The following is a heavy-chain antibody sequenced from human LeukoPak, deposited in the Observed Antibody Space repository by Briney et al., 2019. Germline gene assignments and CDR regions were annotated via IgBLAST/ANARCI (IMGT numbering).Heavy chain of an antibody. J-gene: IGHJ4*02. V-gene: IGHV3-30*03. Sequence: GGSLRLSCAASGFTFSSYGMHWVHQAPGKGLEWVAVISYDGSNKYYADSVKGRFTISRDNSKNTLYLQMNSLRAEDTAVYYCARATKAFDYWGQGTLVTVSS. CDR1: GFTFSSYG. D-gene: IGHD5-12*01. CDR3: ARATKAFDY. CDR2: ISYDGSNK.